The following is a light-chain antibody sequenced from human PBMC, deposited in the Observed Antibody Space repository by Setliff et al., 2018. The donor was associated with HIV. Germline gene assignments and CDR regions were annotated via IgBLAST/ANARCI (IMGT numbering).Light chain of an antibody. CDR2: DVT. V-gene: IGLV2-11*01. CDR1: SNNVGLHNY. Sequence: QSALTQPRSVSGSPGQSVTISCTGTSNNVGLHNYVSWYQQHPGRAPKLFIYDVTTRPSGVPDRFSGSKSGNTASLTISGLQADDEADYYCCSYAGSYTWVFGGGTKVTVL. J-gene: IGLJ3*02. CDR3: CSYAGSYTWV.